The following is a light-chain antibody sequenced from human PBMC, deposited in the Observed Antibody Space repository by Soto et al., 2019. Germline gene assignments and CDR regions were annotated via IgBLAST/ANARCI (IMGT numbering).Light chain of an antibody. CDR1: QSVDSD. J-gene: IGKJ1*01. CDR3: QQYGYSRT. Sequence: EIVLTQSPATLSLSPGERAALSCRASQSVDSDLAWYQQKPGQAPRLLIYGSSSRATDIPDRFSGSGSGTDFTLTISTLEPEDFAIYYCQQYGYSRTFGQGTKVDIK. V-gene: IGKV3-20*01. CDR2: GSS.